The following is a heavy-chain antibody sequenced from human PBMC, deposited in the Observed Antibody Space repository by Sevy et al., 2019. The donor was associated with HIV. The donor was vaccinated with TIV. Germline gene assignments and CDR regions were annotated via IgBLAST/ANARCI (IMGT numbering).Heavy chain of an antibody. J-gene: IGHJ3*02. D-gene: IGHD1-26*01. V-gene: IGHV3-15*01. CDR3: TTSQWELPLDAFDI. Sequence: GGSLRLSCAASGFTFSNAWMSWVRQAPGKELEWVGRIKSKTDGGTTDYAAPVKGRFTISRDDSKNTLYLQMNSLKTEDTAVYYCTTSQWELPLDAFDIWGQGTMVTVSS. CDR2: IKSKTDGGTT. CDR1: GFTFSNAW.